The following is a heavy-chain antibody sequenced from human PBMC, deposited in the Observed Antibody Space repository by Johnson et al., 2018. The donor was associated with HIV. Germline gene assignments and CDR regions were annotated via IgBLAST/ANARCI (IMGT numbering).Heavy chain of an antibody. CDR2: IGYSGGNT. CDR1: GFTFSSYG. CDR3: AKVLGYSSSSRDAFDI. Sequence: VQLVESGGGVVQPGRSLSLSCAASGFTFSSYGMSWVRQAPGKGLEWVSIGYSGGNTYYTDSVRGRFTISRDNAKNSLYMQMNSLRAEDPAVYYCAKVLGYSSSSRDAFDIWGQGTMVTVSS. D-gene: IGHD6-6*01. V-gene: IGHV3-21*01. J-gene: IGHJ3*02.